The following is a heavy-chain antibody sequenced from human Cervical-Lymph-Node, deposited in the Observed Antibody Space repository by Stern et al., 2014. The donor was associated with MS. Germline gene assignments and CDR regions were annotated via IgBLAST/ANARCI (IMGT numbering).Heavy chain of an antibody. CDR2: IYPDDSDA. Sequence: EVQLVESGAEVKKPGESLKISCKGSGYSFTTYWIGWVRQMPGRGLEWMAVIYPDDSDARYNPSFQGQVTISADKSINTAYLQWSSLKASDTAMYYCARQSRKAYFDYWGQGALVSVSS. CDR3: ARQSRKAYFDY. CDR1: GYSFTTYW. J-gene: IGHJ4*02. D-gene: IGHD2-2*01. V-gene: IGHV5-51*01.